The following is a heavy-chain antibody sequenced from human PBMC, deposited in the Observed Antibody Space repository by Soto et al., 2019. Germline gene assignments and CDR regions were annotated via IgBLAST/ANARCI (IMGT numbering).Heavy chain of an antibody. CDR2: ISAYSANT. CDR3: ARDTPYYYGSGRERNYYGMDV. CDR1: GYTLSTYG. Sequence: EAPMKVSCKSSGYTLSTYGIMSVRQAPGQGAEWMGWISAYSANTNYAQKLQGRVTMTTDTSTSTAYMELRSLRSDDTAVYYCARDTPYYYGSGRERNYYGMDVWGQGTTVTVSS. J-gene: IGHJ6*02. D-gene: IGHD3-10*01. V-gene: IGHV1-18*01.